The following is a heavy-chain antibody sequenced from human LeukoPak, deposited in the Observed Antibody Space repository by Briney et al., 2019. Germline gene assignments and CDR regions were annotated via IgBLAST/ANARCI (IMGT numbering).Heavy chain of an antibody. V-gene: IGHV3-48*01. CDR1: GFTFSSYS. J-gene: IGHJ6*02. CDR3: ARERGTPPVWSHRQVVPGAYDYHGMDV. Sequence: GGSLRLSCAASGFTFSSYSMNWVRQAPGKGLEWVSYISSSSSTIYYADSVKGRFTISRDNAKNSLYLQMNSLRAGDTAVYYCARERGTPPVWSHRQVVPGAYDYHGMDVWGQGTTGTVSS. D-gene: IGHD2-2*01. CDR2: ISSSSSTI.